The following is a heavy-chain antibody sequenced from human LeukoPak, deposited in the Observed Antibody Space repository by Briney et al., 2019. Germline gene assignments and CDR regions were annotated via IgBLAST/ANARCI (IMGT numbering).Heavy chain of an antibody. J-gene: IGHJ4*02. D-gene: IGHD3-3*01. CDR3: AREAIFGVVTSSFDY. CDR1: GDSINSYH. V-gene: IGHV4-4*07. Sequence: SETLSLTCTISGDSINSYHWSWIRQPAGKGLEWIGRIYTSGSTNYNPSLKSRVTMSVDTSKNQFSLKLSSVTAADTAVYYCAREAIFGVVTSSFDYWGQGTLVTVSS. CDR2: IYTSGST.